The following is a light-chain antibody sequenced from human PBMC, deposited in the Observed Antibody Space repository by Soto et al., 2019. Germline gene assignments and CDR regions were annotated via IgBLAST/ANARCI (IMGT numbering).Light chain of an antibody. CDR2: DAS. CDR3: QQRSNWPPAIT. J-gene: IGKJ5*01. V-gene: IGKV3-11*01. Sequence: EIVFTQSAATLCXSPGGRAXVXAXXSQSVSSYLAWYQQKPGQAPRLLIYDASNRATGIPARFSGSGSGTDFTLTISSLEPEDFAVYYCQQRSNWPPAITFGQGTRLEI. CDR1: QSVSSY.